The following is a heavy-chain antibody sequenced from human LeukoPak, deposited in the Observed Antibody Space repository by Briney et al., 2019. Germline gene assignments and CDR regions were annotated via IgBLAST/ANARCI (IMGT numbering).Heavy chain of an antibody. Sequence: SETLSLTCTVSGGSISSYYWSWIRQPPGKGLEWIGYIYYSGSTNYNPSLRSRVTISVDTSKNQFSLKLSSVTAADTAVYYCARLGQSDYYGSGSYYSLDYWGQGTLVTVSS. CDR2: IYYSGST. CDR1: GGSISSYY. J-gene: IGHJ4*02. CDR3: ARLGQSDYYGSGSYYSLDY. D-gene: IGHD3-10*01. V-gene: IGHV4-59*08.